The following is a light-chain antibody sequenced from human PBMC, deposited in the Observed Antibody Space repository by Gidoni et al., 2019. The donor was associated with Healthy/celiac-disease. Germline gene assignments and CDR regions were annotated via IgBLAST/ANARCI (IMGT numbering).Light chain of an antibody. CDR1: QSVRSSY. CDR3: QQYGSSPMCS. Sequence: TSSLSTGERATLPCRASQSVRSSYLAWYQQKPGQAPRLLIYGASSRATGIPDRFSGSGSGTDFTLTISRLEPEDFAVYYCQQYGSSPMCSFGQGTKLEIK. J-gene: IGKJ2*04. V-gene: IGKV3-20*01. CDR2: GAS.